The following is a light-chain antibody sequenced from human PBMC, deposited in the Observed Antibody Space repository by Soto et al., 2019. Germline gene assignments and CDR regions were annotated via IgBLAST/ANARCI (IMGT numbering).Light chain of an antibody. V-gene: IGKV3-11*01. Sequence: IVLTHAPATLSFSPGEIATLSFRAIQSVSGYLAWYQQKPGQAPRLLIYDASKRATGIPARFSGSGFGTDFTLPISSLAPEDFAVSSCQQRSKCRTFGHGTKVDIK. J-gene: IGKJ1*01. CDR3: QQRSKCRT. CDR2: DAS. CDR1: QSVSGY.